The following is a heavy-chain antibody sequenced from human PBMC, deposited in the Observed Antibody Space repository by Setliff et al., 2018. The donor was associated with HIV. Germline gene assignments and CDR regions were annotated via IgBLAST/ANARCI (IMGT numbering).Heavy chain of an antibody. V-gene: IGHV3-7*03. CDR1: GFTFSNFW. D-gene: IGHD1-26*01. CDR3: ANLWEVGA. J-gene: IGHJ5*02. CDR2: IKKDGSEI. Sequence: GESLKISCAASGFTFSNFWMDWVRQAPGKGLERVATIKKDGSEIYYVDSVKGRFTISRDNARTSLYLEMSSLRVEDTAVYLCANLWEVGAWGQGTLVTVSS.